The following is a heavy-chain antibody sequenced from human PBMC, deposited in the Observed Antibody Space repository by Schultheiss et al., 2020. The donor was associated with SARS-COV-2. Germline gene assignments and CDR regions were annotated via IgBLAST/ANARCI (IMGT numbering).Heavy chain of an antibody. D-gene: IGHD3-10*01. Sequence: SETLSLTCTVSGGSISSYYWSWIRQPPGKGLEWIGYIYYSGSTNYNPSLKSRVTISVDTSKNQFSLKLSSVTAADTAVYYCARGSHNYGSGSYSIWFDPWGQGTLVTVSS. CDR1: GGSISSYY. CDR3: ARGSHNYGSGSYSIWFDP. V-gene: IGHV4-59*08. CDR2: IYYSGST. J-gene: IGHJ5*02.